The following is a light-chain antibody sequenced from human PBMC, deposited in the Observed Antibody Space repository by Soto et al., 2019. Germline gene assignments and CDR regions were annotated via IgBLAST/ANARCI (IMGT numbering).Light chain of an antibody. V-gene: IGKV1-6*01. CDR3: LLDFRYFWA. Sequence: AIQLTQSPSSLYASVGDRVTITCRASQAIRTALGWYQQKPGKVPKLLIHAASILQSGVPSRFSGSGSGTDFTLTISSLQPEDFATYYCLLDFRYFWAVAQGTKVDIK. CDR2: AAS. J-gene: IGKJ1*01. CDR1: QAIRTA.